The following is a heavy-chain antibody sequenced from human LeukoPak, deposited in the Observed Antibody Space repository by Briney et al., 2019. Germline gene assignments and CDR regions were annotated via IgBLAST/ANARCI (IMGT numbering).Heavy chain of an antibody. V-gene: IGHV3-33*08. Sequence: PGGTLRLSCAVSGFTFRNYGMSWVRQAPGKGLEWVAVIWYDGSNKYYADSVKGRFTISRDNSKNTVYLQMNGLRAEDTAVYYCARGLRNTDTFDIWGQGTMVTVSS. CDR3: ARGLRNTDTFDI. CDR2: IWYDGSNK. CDR1: GFTFRNYG. J-gene: IGHJ3*02.